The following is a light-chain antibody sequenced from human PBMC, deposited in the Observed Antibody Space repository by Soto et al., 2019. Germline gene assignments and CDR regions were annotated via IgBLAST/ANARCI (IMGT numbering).Light chain of an antibody. J-gene: IGKJ5*01. CDR3: QTYDSWPL. CDR2: GAS. Sequence: EIVMAQSPATLSVSPGEGATVSCRASQSVGINLAWYQQNPGQAPRVVVYGASTRATGIPARFSGSGSGTEFTFTISGLQSEDFAVYYCQTYDSWPLFGQGTRLEIK. CDR1: QSVGIN. V-gene: IGKV3-15*01.